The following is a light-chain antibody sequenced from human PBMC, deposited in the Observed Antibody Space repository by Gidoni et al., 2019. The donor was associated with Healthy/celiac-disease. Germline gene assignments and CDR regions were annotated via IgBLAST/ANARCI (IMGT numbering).Light chain of an antibody. CDR1: QDMSNS. CDR3: QQFDNLPIT. V-gene: IGKV1-33*01. Sequence: DIQMTQSPSSLSASVGDRVTITCQASQDMSNSLNWYQQKPGKAPKLLIYDASNLKTGVPSRFSGSGSGTDFTFSISSLHPEDIATYYCQQFDNLPITFXQXTRLEIK. CDR2: DAS. J-gene: IGKJ5*01.